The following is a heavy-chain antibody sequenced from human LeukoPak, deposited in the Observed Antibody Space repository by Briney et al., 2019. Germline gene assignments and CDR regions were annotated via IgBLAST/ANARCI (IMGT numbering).Heavy chain of an antibody. J-gene: IGHJ6*04. CDR2: ISSSGSTL. D-gene: IGHD3-10*02. CDR1: GFIFSSYW. CDR3: AELGITMIGGV. V-gene: IGHV3-48*03. Sequence: GGSLRLSCAASGFIFSSYWMAWVRQAPGKGLEWVSYISSSGSTLYYADSVKGRFTISRDNAKNSLYLQMNSLRAEDTAVYYCAELGITMIGGVWGKGTTVTISS.